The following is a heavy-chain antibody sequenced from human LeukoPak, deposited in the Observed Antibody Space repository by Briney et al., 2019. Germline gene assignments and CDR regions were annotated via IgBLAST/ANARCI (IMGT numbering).Heavy chain of an antibody. V-gene: IGHV3-23*01. Sequence: PGASLRLSCAASGFTFSFYAMSWVRQAPGKRMEWVAGITGNTGNTYHADSVKGRFTISRDNSKSTLYLQMNSLRPEDTAVYYCSKDLTSDFGGRFDPWGQGTLVTVSS. CDR3: SKDLTSDFGGRFDP. CDR2: ITGNTGNT. J-gene: IGHJ5*02. CDR1: GFTFSFYA. D-gene: IGHD4-23*01.